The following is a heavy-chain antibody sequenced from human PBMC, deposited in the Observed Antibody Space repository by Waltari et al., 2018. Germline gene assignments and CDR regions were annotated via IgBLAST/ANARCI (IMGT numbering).Heavy chain of an antibody. CDR1: GSTFSRYR. V-gene: IGHV3-21*01. J-gene: IGHJ4*02. Sequence: EVQLVESGGGLVKPGGSLRLPCAASGSTFSRYRMNWVRQSPGKGLEWVSSISSSSSYIYYADSVKGRFTISRDNAKNSLYLQMNSLRAEDTAVYYCARAFRQQLVSLSDYWGQGTLVTVSS. D-gene: IGHD6-13*01. CDR2: ISSSSSYI. CDR3: ARAFRQQLVSLSDY.